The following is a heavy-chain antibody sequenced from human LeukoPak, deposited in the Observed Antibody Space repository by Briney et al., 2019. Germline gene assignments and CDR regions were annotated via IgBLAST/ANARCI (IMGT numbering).Heavy chain of an antibody. V-gene: IGHV3-23*01. CDR3: AKRSDGYSYQFDY. CDR2: ISGSGGST. CDR1: GFTFSSYA. J-gene: IGHJ4*02. D-gene: IGHD5-18*01. Sequence: GRSLRLSCAASGFTFSSYAMSWVSQAPGKGLEWVSAISGSGGSTYYADSVKGRFTISRDNSKNTLYLQMNSLRAEDTAVYYCAKRSDGYSYQFDYWGQGTLVTVSS.